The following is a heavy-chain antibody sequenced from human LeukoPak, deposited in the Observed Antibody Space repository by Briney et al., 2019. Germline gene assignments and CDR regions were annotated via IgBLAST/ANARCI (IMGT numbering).Heavy chain of an antibody. Sequence: GESLKISCKGSGYSFTSYWLGWVRQIPGKGLEWMGSIYPGDSDTRYRSSFQGHVTISADKSISTAYLQWSSLKASDTAVYYCVRPGPSGSYAYWGPGTLVIVSS. J-gene: IGHJ4*02. CDR1: GYSFTSYW. CDR2: IYPGDSDT. D-gene: IGHD1-26*01. CDR3: VRPGPSGSYAY. V-gene: IGHV5-51*01.